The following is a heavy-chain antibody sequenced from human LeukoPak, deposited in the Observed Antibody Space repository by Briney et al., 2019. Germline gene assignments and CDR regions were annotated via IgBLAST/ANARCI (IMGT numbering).Heavy chain of an antibody. CDR1: GYSFTSYW. CDR3: ARLITMVRGVTESRYFDY. D-gene: IGHD3-10*01. J-gene: IGHJ4*02. V-gene: IGHV5-51*01. Sequence: GESLKISCKGSGYSFTSYWIGWVRQMPGKGLEWMGIIYPGDSDTRYSPSFQGQVTISADKSISTAYLQWSSLKASDTAMYYCARLITMVRGVTESRYFDYWGQGTLVTVSS. CDR2: IYPGDSDT.